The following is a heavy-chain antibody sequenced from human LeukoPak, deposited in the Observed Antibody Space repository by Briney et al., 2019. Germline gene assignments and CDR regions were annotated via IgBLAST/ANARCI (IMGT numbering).Heavy chain of an antibody. CDR2: FDPGDGET. CDR1: GYTLTELS. V-gene: IGHV1-24*01. J-gene: IGHJ4*02. D-gene: IGHD4-17*01. CDR3: ATGKYGDYPSFRLAAGALTC. Sequence: ASVKVSCKVSGYTLTELSMHWVRQAPGKGLEWMGGFDPGDGETIYAQKFQGRVTMTEDTSTDTAYMELSSLRSEDTAVYYCATGKYGDYPSFRLAAGALTCWGQGTLVTVSS.